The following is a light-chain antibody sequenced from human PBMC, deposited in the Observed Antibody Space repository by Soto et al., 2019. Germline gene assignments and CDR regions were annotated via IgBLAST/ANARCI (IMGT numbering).Light chain of an antibody. V-gene: IGLV7-43*01. CDR1: TGAVTNAYY. CDR3: LLYYGGARV. CDR2: GTS. J-gene: IGLJ2*01. Sequence: QSVVTQEPSLTVSPGGTVTLTCASSTGAVTNAYYPNWYQQKRGQAPRALIYGTSNKHTWTPARFSGSLLGGKAALTLSGVQPEDEAEYYCLLYYGGARVFGGGTKLTVL.